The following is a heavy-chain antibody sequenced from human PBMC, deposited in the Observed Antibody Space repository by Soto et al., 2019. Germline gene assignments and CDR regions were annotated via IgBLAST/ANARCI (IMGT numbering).Heavy chain of an antibody. CDR2: IYPGDSDT. V-gene: IGHV5-51*03. J-gene: IGHJ4*02. CDR3: ARRARGNWAFDY. D-gene: IGHD7-27*01. CDR1: GYTFTNYW. Sequence: EVHLVQSGAEMKKPGESLKISCEGSGYTFTNYWIGWVRQMRGKGLEWMGIIYPGDSDTRYSPSFQGQVTFSADKSTRSAYLQWSSLKASDSAIYFCARRARGNWAFDYWGQGTLVTVSS.